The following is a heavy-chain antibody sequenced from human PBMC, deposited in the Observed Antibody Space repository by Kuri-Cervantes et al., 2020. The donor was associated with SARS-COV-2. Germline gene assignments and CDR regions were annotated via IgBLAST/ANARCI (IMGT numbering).Heavy chain of an antibody. CDR3: AKDFWCGYYYFDY. J-gene: IGHJ4*02. V-gene: IGHV3-30*02. CDR2: IRYDGSNK. D-gene: IGHD3-3*01. CDR1: GFTFSSYG. Sequence: GESLKISCEASGFTFSSYGMHWVRQAPGKGLEWVAFIRYDGSNKYYADSVKGRFTISRDNSKNTLYLQMNSLRAEDTAVYYCAKDFWCGYYYFDYWGQGTLVTVSS.